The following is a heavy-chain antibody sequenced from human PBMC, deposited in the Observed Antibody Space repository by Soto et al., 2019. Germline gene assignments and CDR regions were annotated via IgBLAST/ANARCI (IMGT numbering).Heavy chain of an antibody. V-gene: IGHV4-30-2*01. CDR3: AGTIVVVVAARGAFDI. D-gene: IGHD2-15*01. CDR2: IYHSGST. J-gene: IGHJ3*02. Sequence: PSETLSLTFAVSGGSISSGGYSWTWIRQPPGKGLEWIGYIYHSGSTYYNPSLKSRVTISVDRSKNQFSLKLSSVTAADTAVYYCAGTIVVVVAARGAFDIWGQGTMVTVSS. CDR1: GGSISSGGYS.